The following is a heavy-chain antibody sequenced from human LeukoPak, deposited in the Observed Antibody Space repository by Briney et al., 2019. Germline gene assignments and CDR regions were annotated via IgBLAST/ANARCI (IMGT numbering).Heavy chain of an antibody. CDR3: ASIVVVPAAIPAFDY. D-gene: IGHD2-2*02. J-gene: IGHJ4*02. CDR1: GGSISSSSYY. CDR2: IYYGGST. Sequence: SETLSLTCTVSGGSISSSSYYWGWIRQPPGKGLEWIGSIYYGGSTYYNPSLKSRVTISVDTSKNQFSLKLSSVTAADTAVYYCASIVVVPAAIPAFDYWGQGTLVTVSS. V-gene: IGHV4-39*07.